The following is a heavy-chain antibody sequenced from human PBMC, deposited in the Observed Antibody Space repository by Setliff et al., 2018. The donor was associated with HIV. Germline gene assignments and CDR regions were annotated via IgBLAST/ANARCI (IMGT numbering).Heavy chain of an antibody. D-gene: IGHD5-12*01. CDR3: ARVVPREVAPGGFDI. V-gene: IGHV4-38-2*02. CDR1: GGSISSSNY. Sequence: SETLSLTCNISGGSISSSNYWGWVRQTPGKGLEWIGTVHQYGSTYYAPSLKSRVTISVDTSKNQFSLKLTSVTAADTAVYFCARVVPREVAPGGFDIWGQGTMVTVSS. J-gene: IGHJ3*02. CDR2: VHQYGST.